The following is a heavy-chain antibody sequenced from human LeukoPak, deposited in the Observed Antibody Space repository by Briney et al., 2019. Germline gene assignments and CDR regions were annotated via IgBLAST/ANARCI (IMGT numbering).Heavy chain of an antibody. CDR1: GFTFSSYW. Sequence: PGGSLRLSCAASGFTFSSYWLSWVRQAPGKGLEWVSGISGDGDSTYNADSVKGRFTISRDNSKNTLYLQMNSLRAEDTAVYYCAKDGVGGYAYGDYYYYYMDVWGKGTMVTVSS. D-gene: IGHD5-18*01. CDR3: AKDGVGGYAYGDYYYYYMDV. J-gene: IGHJ6*03. V-gene: IGHV3-23*01. CDR2: ISGDGDST.